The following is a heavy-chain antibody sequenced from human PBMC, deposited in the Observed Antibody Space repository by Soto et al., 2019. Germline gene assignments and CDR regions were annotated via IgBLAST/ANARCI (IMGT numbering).Heavy chain of an antibody. CDR2: IYPGDSDT. V-gene: IGHV5-51*01. D-gene: IGHD3-3*01. J-gene: IGHJ6*03. CDR1: GYSFTSYW. CDR3: SGIYYYYYYMDV. Sequence: PGESLKISCKGSGYSFTSYWIGWVRQMPGKGLEWMGIIYPGDSDTRYSPSFQGQVTISADKSISTAADTAVYYCARLPLSDFWSGIYYYYYYMDVWGKGTTVTVSS.